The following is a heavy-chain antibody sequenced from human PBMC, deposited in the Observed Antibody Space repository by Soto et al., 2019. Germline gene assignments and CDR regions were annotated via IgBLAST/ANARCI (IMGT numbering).Heavy chain of an antibody. CDR3: ARAQSYYYDSSGCLDY. V-gene: IGHV1-69*13. Sequence: SVKVSCKASGGTFSSYAISWVRQAPGQGLGWMGGIIPIFGTANYAQKFQGRVTITADESTSTAYMELSSLRSEDTAVYYCARAQSYYYDSSGCLDYWGQGTLVTVSS. CDR2: IIPIFGTA. CDR1: GGTFSSYA. D-gene: IGHD3-22*01. J-gene: IGHJ4*02.